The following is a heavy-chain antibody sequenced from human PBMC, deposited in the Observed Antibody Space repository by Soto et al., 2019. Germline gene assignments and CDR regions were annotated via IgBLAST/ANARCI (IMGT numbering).Heavy chain of an antibody. Sequence: QLLQSGGGLVQPGGSLTLSCAASGFTFGTTDMSWVRQAPGEGLEWVSTIDGSGGITYYADSVKGLFTISRDNSTNTAYLQMNSLRGDDTDLYYCVKNSGWFNTWCQGALVTVSS. V-gene: IGHV3-23*01. CDR1: GFTFGTTD. D-gene: IGHD3-10*01. CDR2: IDGSGGIT. J-gene: IGHJ5*02. CDR3: VKNSGWFNT.